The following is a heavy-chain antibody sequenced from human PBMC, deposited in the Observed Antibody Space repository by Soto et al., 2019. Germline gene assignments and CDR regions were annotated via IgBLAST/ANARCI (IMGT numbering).Heavy chain of an antibody. CDR3: ARGLEGAGLYYYYVVV. CDR1: GGSISSYY. V-gene: IGHV4-59*08. J-gene: IGHJ6*03. D-gene: IGHD6-19*01. CDR2: IYYSGST. Sequence: SETLSLTCTVSGGSISSYYWSWIRQPPGKGLEWIGYIYYSGSTNYNPSLKSRVTISVDTSKNQFSLKLSSVTAADTAVYYCARGLEGAGLYYYYVVVWGKGTTVTVSS.